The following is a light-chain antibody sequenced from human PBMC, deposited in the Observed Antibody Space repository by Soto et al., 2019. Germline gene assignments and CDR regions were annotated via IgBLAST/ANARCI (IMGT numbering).Light chain of an antibody. CDR1: SSDVGAYDY. CDR2: EVS. V-gene: IGLV2-14*03. Sequence: QSALTQPASVSGSPGQSITISCTGTSSDVGAYDYVSWYQQHPDKAPKLMIYEVSNRPSGVSNRFSSSKSVNTATLTISGLQAEDDADYYCNSYTSSITRVFGTGTKLTVL. CDR3: NSYTSSITRV. J-gene: IGLJ1*01.